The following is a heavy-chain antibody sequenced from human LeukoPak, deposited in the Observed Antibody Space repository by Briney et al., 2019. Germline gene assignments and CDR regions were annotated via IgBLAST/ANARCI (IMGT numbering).Heavy chain of an antibody. CDR1: GGSISDGGFY. CDR2: IYYSGST. D-gene: IGHD3-16*01. CDR3: ARENEAFGN. Sequence: SETLSLTCTVSGGSISDGGFYWSWIRQHPEKGLEWIGYIYYSGSTYYNPSLKSRVTISVDTSKNQFSLKLSSVTAADTAVYYCARENEAFGNWGQGTLVTVSS. J-gene: IGHJ4*02. V-gene: IGHV4-31*03.